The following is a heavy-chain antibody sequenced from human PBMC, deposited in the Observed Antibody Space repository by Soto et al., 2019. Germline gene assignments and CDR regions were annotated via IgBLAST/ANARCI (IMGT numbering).Heavy chain of an antibody. J-gene: IGHJ4*02. CDR3: AHRTGFDY. V-gene: IGHV3-23*01. CDR2: ISGTEGGT. Sequence: GGSLGLSCAVAGYTFSSFDMSWVRQAPGKGLEWVSTISGTEGGTAYADSVKGRFIISRDISTYKLYLEMNGLRVEDTAVYYCAHRTGFDYWGQGALVTVSS. CDR1: GYTFSSFD.